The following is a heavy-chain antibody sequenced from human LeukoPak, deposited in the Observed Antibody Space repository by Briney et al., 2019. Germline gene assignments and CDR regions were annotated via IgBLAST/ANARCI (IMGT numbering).Heavy chain of an antibody. Sequence: GGSLRLSCAASGFTFSSYGMHWVRHAPGKGLEWVAVIWYDGSNKYYADSVKGRFTISRDNSKNTLYLQMNSLRAEDTAVYYCARDHDYGGNSGIDYWGQGTLVTVSS. D-gene: IGHD4-23*01. CDR1: GFTFSSYG. V-gene: IGHV3-33*01. CDR2: IWYDGSNK. CDR3: ARDHDYGGNSGIDY. J-gene: IGHJ4*02.